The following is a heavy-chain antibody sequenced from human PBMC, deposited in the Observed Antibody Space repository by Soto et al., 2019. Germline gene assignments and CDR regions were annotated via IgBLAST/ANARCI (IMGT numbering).Heavy chain of an antibody. CDR3: ARTSRLKTGQFDY. D-gene: IGHD3-9*01. J-gene: IGHJ4*02. CDR2: IYYTGTT. Sequence: SETLSLTCAVPGYSIGTYNWWAWIRQPPGRGLEWIGYIYYTGTTYYNLPLKSRVTMSVDAARDQFSLKLFSVTAADTAVYYCARTSRLKTGQFDYWGQGTLVTVSS. CDR1: GYSIGTYNW. V-gene: IGHV4-28*01.